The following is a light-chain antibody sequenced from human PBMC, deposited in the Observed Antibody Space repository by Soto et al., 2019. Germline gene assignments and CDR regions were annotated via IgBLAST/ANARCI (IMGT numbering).Light chain of an antibody. CDR2: GPS. V-gene: IGKV3-20*01. Sequence: IVLTHSPSTLSLSPWERAALLFRASQRVGYYVAWYQQKPGQAPRLLIYGPSSRATGIPDRFSGSGSGTDFTLTISRLEPEDFAVYYCQQYGSSGTFGQGTKVDIK. J-gene: IGKJ1*01. CDR1: QRVGYY. CDR3: QQYGSSGT.